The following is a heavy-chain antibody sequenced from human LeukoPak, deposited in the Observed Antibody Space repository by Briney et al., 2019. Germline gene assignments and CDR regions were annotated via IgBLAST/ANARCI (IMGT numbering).Heavy chain of an antibody. CDR3: ARNKAYTSGCYDY. V-gene: IGHV1-18*01. CDR2: ISGYNGNT. CDR1: GYTFTSYG. D-gene: IGHD6-19*01. J-gene: IGHJ4*02. Sequence: ASVKVSCKASGYTFTSYGISWVRQAPGQGLEWVGWISGYNGNTNYAQKLQGRVTMTTDTSTSTVYMELRSLRSDDTAIYPCARNKAYTSGCYDYWGQGTLVTVSS.